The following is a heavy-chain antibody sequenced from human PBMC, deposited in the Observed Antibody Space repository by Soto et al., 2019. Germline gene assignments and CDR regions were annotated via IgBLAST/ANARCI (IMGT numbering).Heavy chain of an antibody. Sequence: AVKVSCKASGGTFSSYAISWVRQAPGQGLEWMGGIIPIFGTANYAQKFQGRVTITADESTSTAYMELSSLRSEDTAVYYCARDDSSYYAGGYNIAIRGCDPWGQGTLVTVSS. V-gene: IGHV1-69*13. D-gene: IGHD2-15*01. J-gene: IGHJ5*02. CDR2: IIPIFGTA. CDR3: ARDDSSYYAGGYNIAIRGCDP. CDR1: GGTFSSYA.